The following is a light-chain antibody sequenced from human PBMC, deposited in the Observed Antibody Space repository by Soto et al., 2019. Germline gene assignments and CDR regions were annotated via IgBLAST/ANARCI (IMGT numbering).Light chain of an antibody. CDR1: QTISSW. J-gene: IGKJ4*01. Sequence: DIQMTQSPSTLSGSVGDRVTITCRASQTISSWLAWYQQKPGKAPKLLIYKASTLKSGVPSRFSGSGSGTEFTLTISSLQPDDFANYYCQQYSSYPSLTLGGGTKVDIK. CDR2: KAS. CDR3: QQYSSYPSLT. V-gene: IGKV1-5*03.